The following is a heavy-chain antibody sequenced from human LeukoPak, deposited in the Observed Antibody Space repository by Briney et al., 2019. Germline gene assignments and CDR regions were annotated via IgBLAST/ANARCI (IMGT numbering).Heavy chain of an antibody. Sequence: GGSLRLSCAASGFTFSSYSMHWVRQAPGKGLEWVAVISYDGSNKYYADSVKGRFTISRDNSKNTLCLQMSSLRDDDTAVYYCARVGCSGGSCSNRGTYYYGMDVWGQGTTVTVS. CDR3: ARVGCSGGSCSNRGTYYYGMDV. V-gene: IGHV3-30*03. D-gene: IGHD2-15*01. J-gene: IGHJ6*02. CDR2: ISYDGSNK. CDR1: GFTFSSYS.